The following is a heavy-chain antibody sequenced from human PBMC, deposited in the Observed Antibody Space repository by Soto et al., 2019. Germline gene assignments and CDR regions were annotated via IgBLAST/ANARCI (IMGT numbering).Heavy chain of an antibody. CDR1: GYSFTSYF. Sequence: VESLKISCKGSGYSFTSYFIGWVRQMPGKGLEWMGIIYPGDSDTRYSPSLQGQVTISADKSISTAYLQWSSLKASDTAMYYCARHADIPNYFDYWGQGPLVTVSS. CDR3: ARHADIPNYFDY. CDR2: IYPGDSDT. D-gene: IGHD2-21*02. J-gene: IGHJ4*02. V-gene: IGHV5-51*01.